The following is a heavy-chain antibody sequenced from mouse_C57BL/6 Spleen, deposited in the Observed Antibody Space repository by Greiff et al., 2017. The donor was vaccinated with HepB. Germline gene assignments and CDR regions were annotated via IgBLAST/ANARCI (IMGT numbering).Heavy chain of an antibody. CDR3: AKSFTTVVEQGYFDV. CDR2: IWRGGST. D-gene: IGHD1-1*01. V-gene: IGHV2-5*01. Sequence: VKLVESGPGLVQPSQSLSITCTVSGFSLTSYGVHWVRQSPGKGLEWLGVIWRGGSTDYNAAFMSRLSITKDNSKSQVFFKMNSLQADDTAIYYCAKSFTTVVEQGYFDVWGTGTTVTVSS. J-gene: IGHJ1*03. CDR1: GFSLTSYG.